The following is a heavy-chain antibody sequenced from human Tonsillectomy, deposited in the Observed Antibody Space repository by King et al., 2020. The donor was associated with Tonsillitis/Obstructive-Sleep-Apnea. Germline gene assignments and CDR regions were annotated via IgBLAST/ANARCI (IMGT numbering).Heavy chain of an antibody. CDR2: IIPIFGTA. J-gene: IGHJ6*03. D-gene: IGHD2-21*01. Sequence: QLVQSGAEVKKPGSSVKVSCKASGGTFSSYAISWVRQAPGQGLEWMGGIIPIFGTANYAQKFQGRVTITADESTSTAYMELSSLRSEDTAVYYCAEAYCGGDCYSQSHYMDVWGKGTTVTVSS. CDR1: GGTFSSYA. V-gene: IGHV1-69*01. CDR3: AEAYCGGDCYSQSHYMDV.